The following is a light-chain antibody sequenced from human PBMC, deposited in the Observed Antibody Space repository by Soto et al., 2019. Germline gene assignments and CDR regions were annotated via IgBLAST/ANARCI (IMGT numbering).Light chain of an antibody. V-gene: IGKV2-28*01. CDR2: LGF. J-gene: IGKJ2*01. Sequence: EIVMTQSPLLLPVTPGEPASISCRSGENLIHYSGHTYLDWYLQKPGQSPQLLIYLGFTRASGVPERFSGSGSGTDFTLKISRVEAEDVGIYYCMQALQSPPTFGQGTKLEI. CDR3: MQALQSPPT. CDR1: ENLIHYSGHTY.